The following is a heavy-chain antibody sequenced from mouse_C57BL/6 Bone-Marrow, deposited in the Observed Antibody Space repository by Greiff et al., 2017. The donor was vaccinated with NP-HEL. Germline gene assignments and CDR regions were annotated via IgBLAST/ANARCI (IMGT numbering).Heavy chain of an antibody. CDR2: IDPENGDT. V-gene: IGHV14-4*01. J-gene: IGHJ2*01. D-gene: IGHD3-2*02. Sequence: EVQRVESGAELVRPGASVKLSCTASGFNIKDDYMPWVKQRPEQGLEWIVWIDPENGDTEYASKFQGKATITADTSSNTAYLQLSSLTSEDTAVYYCTTSSSGPLFDYWGQGTTLTVSS. CDR1: GFNIKDDY. CDR3: TTSSSGPLFDY.